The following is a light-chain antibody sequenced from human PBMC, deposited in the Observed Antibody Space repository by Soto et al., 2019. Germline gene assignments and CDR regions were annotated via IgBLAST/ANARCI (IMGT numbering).Light chain of an antibody. CDR3: QQTYSELVYT. CDR1: QSIFNY. CDR2: AVS. J-gene: IGKJ2*01. V-gene: IGKV1-39*01. Sequence: DIQMTQSPSSLSASVGDRVTITCRSSQSIFNYLNWYQQKPGKAPEVLIYAVSSLQSGVPSRFAGSGSGTDFTLTIADLRSEDSATYYCQQTYSELVYTFGRGTKLEIK.